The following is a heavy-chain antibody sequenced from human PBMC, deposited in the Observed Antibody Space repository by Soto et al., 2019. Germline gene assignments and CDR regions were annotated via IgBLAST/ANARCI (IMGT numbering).Heavy chain of an antibody. J-gene: IGHJ4*02. CDR3: EKLGIYSSGRREAFGY. V-gene: IGHV3-30*18. D-gene: IGHD6-19*01. CDR2: ISYDGSNK. CDR1: GFTFSSYG. Sequence: GGSLRLSCAASGFTFSSYGMHWVRQAPGKGLEWVAVISYDGSNKYYADSVKGRFTISRDNSKNTLYLQMNSLRAEDTAVYYCEKLGIYSSGRREAFGYWGQVTLVTVSS.